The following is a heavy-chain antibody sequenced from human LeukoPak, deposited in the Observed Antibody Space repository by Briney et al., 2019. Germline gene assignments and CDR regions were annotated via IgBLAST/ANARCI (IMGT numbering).Heavy chain of an antibody. D-gene: IGHD1-26*01. CDR1: GFTFSVYG. J-gene: IGHJ4*02. V-gene: IGHV3-33*06. Sequence: PGKSLRLSCATSGFTFSVYGMHWVRQAPGKGLEWVTVIWSDGSNKYYADSVKGRFTNSRDNSKNTLYLQMSSLRADDTAVYYCAKTMGAIDHDYWGQGTLVIVSS. CDR3: AKTMGAIDHDY. CDR2: IWSDGSNK.